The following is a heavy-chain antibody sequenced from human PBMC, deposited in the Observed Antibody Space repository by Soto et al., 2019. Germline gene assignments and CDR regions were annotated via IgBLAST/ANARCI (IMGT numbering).Heavy chain of an antibody. J-gene: IGHJ4*02. CDR1: GFTFSSYA. D-gene: IGHD3-16*02. Sequence: PVGSLRLSCAASGFTFSSYAMHWVRQAPGKGLEWVAVISYDGSDKYYADSVKGRFTISRDNSKNTLNLQMNSLRADDTAVYYCAKALGELSPESYDYWGQGTPVTVSS. V-gene: IGHV3-30*18. CDR2: ISYDGSDK. CDR3: AKALGELSPESYDY.